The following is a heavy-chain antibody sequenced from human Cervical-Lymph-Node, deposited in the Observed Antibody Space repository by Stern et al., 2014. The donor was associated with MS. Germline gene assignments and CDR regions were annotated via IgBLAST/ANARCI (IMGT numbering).Heavy chain of an antibody. CDR1: GYTFISYG. CDR2: VGAYKGNT. CDR3: ARVYCSNTSCRPPFDY. D-gene: IGHD2-2*01. Sequence: VHLVESGVEVKKPGASVKVSCKASGYTFISYGISWVRQAPGQGLEWMGWVGAYKGNTNYAQKLQGRVTMTTDTSTSTAYMDLRSLRSDDTAVYYCARVYCSNTSCRPPFDYWGQGTLVTVSS. V-gene: IGHV1-18*01. J-gene: IGHJ4*02.